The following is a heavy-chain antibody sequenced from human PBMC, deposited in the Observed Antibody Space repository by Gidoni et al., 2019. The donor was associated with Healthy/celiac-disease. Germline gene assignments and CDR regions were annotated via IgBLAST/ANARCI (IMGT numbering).Heavy chain of an antibody. CDR3: ARDLPPGGYYYYYYGMDV. D-gene: IGHD3-10*01. Sequence: QVQLPQSGPGLVKPSQTLSLTCAISGASVSSNSSAWNWIRQSPSRGLEWLGRTYYRSKWYNDYAVSVKSRITINPDTSKNQFSLQLNSVTPEDTAVYYCARDLPPGGYYYYYYGMDVWGQGTTVTVSS. CDR1: GASVSSNSSA. J-gene: IGHJ6*02. V-gene: IGHV6-1*01. CDR2: TYYRSKWYN.